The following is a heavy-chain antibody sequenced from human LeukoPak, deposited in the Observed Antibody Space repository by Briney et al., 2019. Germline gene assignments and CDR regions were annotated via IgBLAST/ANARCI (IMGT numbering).Heavy chain of an antibody. J-gene: IGHJ4*02. CDR3: AKDKRGYCSGNIWYGFVFLDD. D-gene: IGHD2-15*01. CDR2: ISGSGGST. CDR1: GFAFSTYA. V-gene: IGHV3-23*01. Sequence: GGSLRLSCAASGFAFSTYAMTWVRQAPGKGLEWVSGISGSGGSTYYADSLKGRFTISRDNSKNTLYLQMNNRITEETAVYYCAKDKRGYCSGNIWYGFVFLDDWGQGTLVTVSS.